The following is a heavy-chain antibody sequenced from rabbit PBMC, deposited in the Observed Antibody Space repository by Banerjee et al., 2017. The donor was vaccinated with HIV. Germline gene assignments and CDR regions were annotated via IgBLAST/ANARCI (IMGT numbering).Heavy chain of an antibody. D-gene: IGHD4-2*01. V-gene: IGHV1S45*01. J-gene: IGHJ4*01. CDR2: IDAGSSGST. Sequence: QEQLVESGGDLVQPEGSLTLTCKASGFDFSSSYWICWVRQAPGKGLEWIACIDAGSSGSTAYATWAKGRFTISKTSSTTVTLQMTSLTAADTATYFCARDRYVGSVGDGSFFDLWGPGTLVTVS. CDR1: GFDFSSSYW. CDR3: ARDRYVGSVGDGSFFDL.